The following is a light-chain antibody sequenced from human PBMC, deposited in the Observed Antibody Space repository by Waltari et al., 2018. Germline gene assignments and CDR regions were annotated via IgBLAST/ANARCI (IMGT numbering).Light chain of an antibody. Sequence: QSALTQPTSASGSPGQSLTISCTGTTRDIGFHNYVPSYQQYPGKVPQLLSYDVSDRPSGVSSRFSGSKSGNTASLTISGLQADDEADYYCNSYTGSSSWVFGGGTKLTVL. J-gene: IGLJ3*02. CDR2: DVS. CDR3: NSYTGSSSWV. V-gene: IGLV2-14*01. CDR1: TRDIGFHNY.